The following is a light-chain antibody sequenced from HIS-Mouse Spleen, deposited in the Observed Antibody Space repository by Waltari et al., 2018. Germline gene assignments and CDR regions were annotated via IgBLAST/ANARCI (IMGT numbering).Light chain of an antibody. CDR1: MASIASTY. V-gene: IGLV6-57*04. CDR3: QSYDSSNLV. CDR2: EDN. Sequence: NFMLTQPHSVSESPGKTVTISCTRTMASIASTYVQWYQQRPGSAPTTVISEDNQRPSGVPDRFSGSIDSSSNSASLTISGLKTEDEADYYCQSYDSSNLVFGGGTKLTVL. J-gene: IGLJ3*02.